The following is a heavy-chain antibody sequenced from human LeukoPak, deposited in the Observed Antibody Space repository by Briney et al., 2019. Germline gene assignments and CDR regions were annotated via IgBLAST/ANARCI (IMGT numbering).Heavy chain of an antibody. CDR2: IWYDGSKS. CDR1: GFTFRNFG. Sequence: SGGSLRLSCAASGFTFRNFGMHWFRQAPGKGLEWVAIIWYDGSKSYYADSVKDRFTFSRDNSKNTVYLQMNGLRADDTAVYFCVRDRGGYHYFDYWGQGTLVTVSS. D-gene: IGHD3-16*02. CDR3: VRDRGGYHYFDY. J-gene: IGHJ4*02. V-gene: IGHV3-33*01.